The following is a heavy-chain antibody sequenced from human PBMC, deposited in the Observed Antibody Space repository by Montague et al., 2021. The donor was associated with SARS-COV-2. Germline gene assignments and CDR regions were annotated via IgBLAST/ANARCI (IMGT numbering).Heavy chain of an antibody. D-gene: IGHD3-22*01. V-gene: IGHV3-23*03. Sequence: SLRLSCAASGFTFSSFAMTWVRQAPGKGLEWVSIIYTGGSRTHYADSVKGRFIISRDDSKNTLYLQMNGLRVGDTAIYYCAGNMYFYDSRGHQNIDYWGQGILVAVSS. CDR3: AGNMYFYDSRGHQNIDY. CDR2: IYTGGSRT. CDR1: GFTFSSFA. J-gene: IGHJ4*02.